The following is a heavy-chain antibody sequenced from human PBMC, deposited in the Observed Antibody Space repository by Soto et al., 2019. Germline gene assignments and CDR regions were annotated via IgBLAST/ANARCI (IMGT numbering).Heavy chain of an antibody. Sequence: TLSLTCAVSGGSISSGGYSWSWIRQPPGKGLEWIGYIYYSGSTYYNPSLKSRVTISVDTSKNQFSLKLSSVTAADTAVYYCARVGGFGATTIDYWGQGTLVTVSS. CDR3: ARVGGFGATTIDY. V-gene: IGHV4-30-2*05. D-gene: IGHD3-10*01. CDR2: IYYSGST. J-gene: IGHJ4*02. CDR1: GGSISSGGYS.